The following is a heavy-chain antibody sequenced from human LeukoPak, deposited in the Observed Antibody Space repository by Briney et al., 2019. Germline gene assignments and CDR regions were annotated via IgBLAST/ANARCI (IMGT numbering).Heavy chain of an antibody. J-gene: IGHJ4*02. CDR2: IYSGGST. CDR1: GFTVSSNY. Sequence: GESLRLSCAASGFTVSSNYMSWVRQAPGKGLEWVSVIYSGGSTYYSDSVKGRFTISRDNSKNTLYLQMNSLRAEDTAVYYCARVSRGPHPYYYDSSGYMDYWGQGTLVTVSS. D-gene: IGHD3-22*01. CDR3: ARVSRGPHPYYYDSSGYMDY. V-gene: IGHV3-53*01.